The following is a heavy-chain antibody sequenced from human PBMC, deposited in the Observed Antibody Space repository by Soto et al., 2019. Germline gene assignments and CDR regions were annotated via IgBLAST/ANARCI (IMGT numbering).Heavy chain of an antibody. CDR2: INAGNGNT. D-gene: IGHD5-18*01. J-gene: IGHJ4*02. V-gene: IGHV1-3*01. CDR1: GYTFTSYA. Sequence: QVQLVQSGAEVKKPGASVKVSCKASGYTFTSYAMHWVRQAPGQRLEWMGWINAGNGNTKYSQKFQGRVTITRDTSASTAYMEPSSLRSEDTAVYYCARGNRNPKSFEIQPSDYWGQGTLVTVSS. CDR3: ARGNRNPKSFEIQPSDY.